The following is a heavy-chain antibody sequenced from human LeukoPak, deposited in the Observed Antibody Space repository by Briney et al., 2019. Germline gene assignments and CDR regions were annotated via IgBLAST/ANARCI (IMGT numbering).Heavy chain of an antibody. D-gene: IGHD5-18*01. Sequence: SVKVSCKASGGTFSSYAISWVRQAPGQGLEWMGRIIPILGIANYAQKFQGRVTMTGDTSISTAYMELSRLSSDDTAIYYCAGRPDTAIVAIFDYWGQGTLVTVSS. J-gene: IGHJ4*02. CDR3: AGRPDTAIVAIFDY. CDR2: IIPILGIA. V-gene: IGHV1-69*04. CDR1: GGTFSSYA.